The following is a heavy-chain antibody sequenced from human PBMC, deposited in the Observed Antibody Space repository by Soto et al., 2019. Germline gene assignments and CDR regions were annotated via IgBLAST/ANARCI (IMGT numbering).Heavy chain of an antibody. CDR2: MSQRGST. Sequence: SETLSLTCTVSGDSISSYYWHWIRQPPGKGLEWIGSMSQRGSTNYNPSLKSRVTISVDTSKNQFSLKLNSVTAADTAVYYCARAGSAGFFPFDYWGQGTLVTVSS. CDR1: GDSISSYY. J-gene: IGHJ4*02. D-gene: IGHD2-15*01. V-gene: IGHV4-59*08. CDR3: ARAGSAGFFPFDY.